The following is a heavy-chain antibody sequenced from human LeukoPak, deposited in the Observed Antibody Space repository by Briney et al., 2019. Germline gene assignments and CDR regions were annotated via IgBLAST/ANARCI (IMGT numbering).Heavy chain of an antibody. D-gene: IGHD5-24*01. Sequence: GASVKVSCKASGYTFTSYGISWVRQAPGQGLEWMGWISAYNGNTNYAQKLQGRVTMITDTSTSTAYMELRSLRSDDTAVYYCARVSEMATITHYYYYYGMDVWGQGTTVTVSS. J-gene: IGHJ6*02. V-gene: IGHV1-18*01. CDR2: ISAYNGNT. CDR1: GYTFTSYG. CDR3: ARVSEMATITHYYYYYGMDV.